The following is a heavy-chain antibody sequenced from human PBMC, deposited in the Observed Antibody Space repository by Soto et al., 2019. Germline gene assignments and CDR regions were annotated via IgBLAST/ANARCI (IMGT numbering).Heavy chain of an antibody. CDR3: AKDYGGAPGYYYHMDV. J-gene: IGHJ6*02. CDR2: ISYDGTNK. CDR1: GFTFSSFG. Sequence: GRSLRLSCAASGFTFSSFGMHWVRQAPGKGLEWVAVISYDGTNKYYADSVKGRFTISRDTSKNTLYLQMNSLRPEDTAVYYCAKDYGGAPGYYYHMDVWGQGTTVTVSS. D-gene: IGHD3-16*01. V-gene: IGHV3-30*18.